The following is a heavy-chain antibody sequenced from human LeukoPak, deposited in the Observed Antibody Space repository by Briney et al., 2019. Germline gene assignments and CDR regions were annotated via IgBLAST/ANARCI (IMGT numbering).Heavy chain of an antibody. CDR1: GGSFSGYY. V-gene: IGHV4-34*01. J-gene: IGHJ4*02. D-gene: IGHD4-17*01. CDR2: INHSGST. Sequence: SETLSLTCAVYGGSFSGYYWSWIRQPPGKGLEWIGEINHSGSTNYNPSLKSRVTISVDTSKNQFSLKLSSVTAADTAVYYCARPAPHGATSYWGQGTLVTVSS. CDR3: ARPAPHGATSY.